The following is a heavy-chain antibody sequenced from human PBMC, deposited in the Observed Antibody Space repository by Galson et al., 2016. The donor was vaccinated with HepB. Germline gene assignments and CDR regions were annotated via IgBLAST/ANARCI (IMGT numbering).Heavy chain of an antibody. CDR1: GFTFRDYE. J-gene: IGHJ3*02. Sequence: SLRLSCAASGFTFRDYEMHWVRQSRGKRLEWVSAIGTSDFPYYSDSVQGRFIISRENAKNSLFLQINSLRVEDTAVYYCARGVWYYYDSSGYNDAFDIWGQGTLVTVS. CDR3: ARGVWYYYDSSGYNDAFDI. CDR2: IGTSDFP. V-gene: IGHV3-13*05. D-gene: IGHD3-22*01.